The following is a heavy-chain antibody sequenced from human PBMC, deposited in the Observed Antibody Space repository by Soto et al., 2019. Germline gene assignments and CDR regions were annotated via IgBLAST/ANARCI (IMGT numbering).Heavy chain of an antibody. D-gene: IGHD2-8*01. CDR3: AKAGCTNGLCYPYYFES. Sequence: GGSLRLSCAASGFTFSSYAMSWVRQAPGKGLERVAGISGSGGSTWYADSVKGRFTISRDNSKKTVYLQMDSLRAEDTATFYCAKAGCTNGLCYPYYFESWGQGILVTVSS. J-gene: IGHJ4*02. V-gene: IGHV3-23*01. CDR2: ISGSGGST. CDR1: GFTFSSYA.